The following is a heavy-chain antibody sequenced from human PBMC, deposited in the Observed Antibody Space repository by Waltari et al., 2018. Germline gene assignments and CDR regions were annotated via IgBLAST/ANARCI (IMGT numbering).Heavy chain of an antibody. CDR3: AREKPWELLPSRGAFDI. CDR2: IIPIFGTA. V-gene: IGHV1-69*13. D-gene: IGHD1-26*01. CDR1: GGTFSSYA. J-gene: IGHJ3*02. Sequence: QVQLVQSGAEVKKPGSSVKVSCKASGGTFSSYAISWVRQAPGQGLEWMGGIIPIFGTANYAQKFQGRVTITADESTSTAYMELSSLRSEDTAVYYCAREKPWELLPSRGAFDIWGQGTMVTVSS.